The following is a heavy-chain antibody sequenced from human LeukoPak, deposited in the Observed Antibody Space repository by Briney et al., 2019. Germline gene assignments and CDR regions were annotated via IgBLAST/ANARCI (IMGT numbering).Heavy chain of an antibody. CDR3: AKPQGIVVVPAANAFDI. Sequence: ASVRVSCKASGYTFTGYYMHWVRQAPGKGLEWMGGFDPEDGETIYAQKFQGRVTMTEDTSTDTAYMELSSLRSEDTAVYYCAKPQGIVVVPAANAFDIWGQGTMVTVSS. CDR1: GYTFTGYY. V-gene: IGHV1-24*01. J-gene: IGHJ3*02. CDR2: FDPEDGET. D-gene: IGHD2-2*01.